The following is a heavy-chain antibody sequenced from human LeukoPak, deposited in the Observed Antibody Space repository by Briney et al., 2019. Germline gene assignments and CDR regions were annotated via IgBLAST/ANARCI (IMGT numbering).Heavy chain of an antibody. CDR1: GFTFSSYA. CDR2: ISYDGSNK. Sequence: GRSLRLSCVASGFTFSSYAMHWVRQAPGKGLEWVAVISYDGSNKYYADSVKGRFTISRDNSKNTLYLQMNSLRAEDTALYYCCRDGYNRLSGTFDYWGQGTLVTVSS. J-gene: IGHJ4*02. CDR3: CRDGYNRLSGTFDY. D-gene: IGHD5-24*01. V-gene: IGHV3-30-3*01.